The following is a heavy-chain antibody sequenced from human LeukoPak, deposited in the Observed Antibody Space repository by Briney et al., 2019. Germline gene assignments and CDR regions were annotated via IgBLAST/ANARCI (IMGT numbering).Heavy chain of an antibody. CDR3: ARGEGYYYDSSGYYPSYFDY. V-gene: IGHV4-34*01. J-gene: IGHJ4*02. Sequence: LETLSLTCAVYGGSFSGYYWSWIRQPPGKGLEWIGEINHSGSTNYNPSLKSRVTISVDTSKNQFSLKLSSVTAADTAVYYCARGEGYYYDSSGYYPSYFDYWGQGTLVTVSS. D-gene: IGHD3-22*01. CDR1: GGSFSGYY. CDR2: INHSGST.